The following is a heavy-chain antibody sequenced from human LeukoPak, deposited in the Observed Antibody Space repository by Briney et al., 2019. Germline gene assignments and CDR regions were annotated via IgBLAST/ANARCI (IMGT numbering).Heavy chain of an antibody. CDR1: GYTFTDYY. Sequence: ASVKVSCKASGYTFTDYYLHWVRQASGQGLEWMGWIHPNSSATTYAQKFQGRVSMTRDTSINTVFMELSRLTFDDTAVYYCSREDFWGQGTLVTVSS. J-gene: IGHJ4*02. CDR2: IHPNSSAT. CDR3: SREDF. V-gene: IGHV1-2*02.